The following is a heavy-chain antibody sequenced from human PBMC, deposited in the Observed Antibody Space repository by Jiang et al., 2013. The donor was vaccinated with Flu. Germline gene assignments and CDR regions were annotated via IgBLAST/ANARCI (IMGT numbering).Heavy chain of an antibody. Sequence: SGAEVKKPGASVKVSCKASGYTFTGYYMHWVRQAPGQGLEWMGWINPNSGGTNYAQKFQGWVTMTRDTSISTAYMELSRLRSDDTAVYYCARSNGSTIFGVAALDYWGQGTLVTVSS. D-gene: IGHD3-3*01. CDR1: GYTFTGYY. CDR3: ARSNGSTIFGVAALDY. J-gene: IGHJ4*02. CDR2: INPNSGGT. V-gene: IGHV1-2*04.